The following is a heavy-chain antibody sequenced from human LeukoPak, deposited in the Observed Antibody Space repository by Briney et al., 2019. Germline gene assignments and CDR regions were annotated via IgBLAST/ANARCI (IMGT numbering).Heavy chain of an antibody. D-gene: IGHD3-16*01. CDR2: ISYDGSNK. CDR1: GFTFSSYG. V-gene: IGHV3-30*18. J-gene: IGHJ4*02. Sequence: PGGSLRLSCAASGFTFSSYGMHWVRQAPGKGLEWVAVISYDGSNKYYADSVRGRFTISRDNSKNTLYLQMNSLRAEDTAVYYCAKLKSLSYDYGDYWGQGTLVTVSS. CDR3: AKLKSLSYDYGDY.